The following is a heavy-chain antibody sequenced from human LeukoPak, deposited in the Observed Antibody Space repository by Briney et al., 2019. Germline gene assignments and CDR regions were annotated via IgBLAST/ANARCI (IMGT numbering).Heavy chain of an antibody. Sequence: SETLSLTCAVSGYSISSGYYWGWIRQPPGKGLEWIGSIYHSGSTYYNPSLKSRVTISVDTSKNQFSLKLSSVTAADTAVYYCARDSVGTPISGSRAFDIWGQGTMVTVSS. V-gene: IGHV4-38-2*02. CDR1: GYSISSGYY. CDR2: IYHSGST. CDR3: ARDSVGTPISGSRAFDI. J-gene: IGHJ3*02. D-gene: IGHD1-26*01.